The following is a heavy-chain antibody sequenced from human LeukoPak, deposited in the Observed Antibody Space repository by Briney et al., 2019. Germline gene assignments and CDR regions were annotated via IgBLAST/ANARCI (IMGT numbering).Heavy chain of an antibody. CDR1: GGSISSDY. J-gene: IGHJ4*02. CDR2: ISYSGRT. Sequence: SETLSLTCTVSGGSISSDYWSWIRQPPGKGLEWVGHISYSGRTYYNASLRSRVTISVDTSKNHFSLKLSSVTAADTAVYYCARSLYRYGRSTFDYWGQGTLVTVSS. CDR3: ARSLYRYGRSTFDY. D-gene: IGHD2-2*02. V-gene: IGHV4-59*08.